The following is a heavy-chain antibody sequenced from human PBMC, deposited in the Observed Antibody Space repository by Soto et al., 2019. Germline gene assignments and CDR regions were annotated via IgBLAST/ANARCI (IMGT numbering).Heavy chain of an antibody. V-gene: IGHV3-23*01. J-gene: IGHJ3*02. CDR2: ISGSGGSR. D-gene: IGHD3-10*01. CDR1: GFTFSSYG. Sequence: GGSLRLSCAASGFTFSSYGMNWVRQAPGKGLEWVSGISGSGGSRYSADSVKGRFTISRDNSKNTLYLQMNSLRAEDTAVYYCAKDYGGTRSGYPYGSGLITFDIWGQGTMVTVSS. CDR3: AKDYGGTRSGYPYGSGLITFDI.